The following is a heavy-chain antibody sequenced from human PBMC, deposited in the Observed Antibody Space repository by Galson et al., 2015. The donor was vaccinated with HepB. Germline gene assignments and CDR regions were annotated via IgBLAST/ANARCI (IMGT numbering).Heavy chain of an antibody. CDR3: ARGFRDY. CDR1: GFTFSSYR. V-gene: IGHV3-74*01. Sequence: SLRLSCAASGFTFSSYRMHWVRQAPGKGLEWVSRISEDGSVTNYADSVKGRFTISRDNAKNTLYLQMISLRAEDTAVYYCARGFRDYWGQGTLVTVSS. CDR2: ISEDGSVT. J-gene: IGHJ4*02.